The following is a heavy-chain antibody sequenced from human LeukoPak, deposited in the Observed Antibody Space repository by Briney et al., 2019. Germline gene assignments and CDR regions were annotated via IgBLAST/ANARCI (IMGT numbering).Heavy chain of an antibody. CDR1: GGSFSGYY. V-gene: IGHV4-34*01. CDR2: INHSGST. J-gene: IGHJ3*02. D-gene: IGHD4-17*01. Sequence: PSETLSLTCAVYGGSFSGYYWSWIRQPPGKGLEWIGEINHSGSTNYNPSLKSRVTISVDTSKNQFSLKLSSVTAADTAVYYCARPNSTVTNDAFDIWGQGTMVTVSS. CDR3: ARPNSTVTNDAFDI.